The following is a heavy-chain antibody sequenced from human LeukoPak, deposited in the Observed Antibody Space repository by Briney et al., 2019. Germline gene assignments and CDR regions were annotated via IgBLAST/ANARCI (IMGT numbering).Heavy chain of an antibody. V-gene: IGHV3-48*03. D-gene: IGHD5-18*01. CDR1: GFTFSSYE. CDR3: ARHQYSYGPGFDY. J-gene: IGHJ4*02. Sequence: GGSLRLSCAASGFTFSSYEMNWVRQAPGKGLEWVSYISSSGSTIYYADSVKGRFTISRDNAKNSMYLQMNSLRAEDTAVYYCARHQYSYGPGFDYWGQGTLVTVSS. CDR2: ISSSGSTI.